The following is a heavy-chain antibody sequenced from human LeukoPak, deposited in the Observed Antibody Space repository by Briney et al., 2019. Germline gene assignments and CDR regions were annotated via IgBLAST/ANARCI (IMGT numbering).Heavy chain of an antibody. CDR1: GFTFSSYS. D-gene: IGHD3-22*01. CDR3: ARDLISDDYYDSSGHYIDY. J-gene: IGHJ4*02. CDR2: IYSGGST. V-gene: IGHV3-66*01. Sequence: GGSLRLSCAASGFTFSSYSMNWVRQAPGKGLEWVSVIYSGGSTYYSDSVKGRFTISRDNSKNTLYLQMNSLRAEDTAVYYCARDLISDDYYDSSGHYIDYWGQGTLVTVSS.